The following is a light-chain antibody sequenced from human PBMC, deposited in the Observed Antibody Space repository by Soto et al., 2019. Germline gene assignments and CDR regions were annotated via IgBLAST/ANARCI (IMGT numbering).Light chain of an antibody. J-gene: IGKJ4*01. CDR3: QQGSNWPPLT. V-gene: IGKV3-11*02. CDR2: DAS. Sequence: EIEVTQSPATLSLSPGERATLSCRTSQSVGSYLAWYQKKPGQAPRLLIYDASNRATGLPARFSGGESGRDFTLTIRSLEPEDFALYYCQQGSNWPPLTFGGGTKVEI. CDR1: QSVGSY.